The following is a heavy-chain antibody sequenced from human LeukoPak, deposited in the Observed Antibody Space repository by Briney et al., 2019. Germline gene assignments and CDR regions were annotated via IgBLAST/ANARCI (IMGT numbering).Heavy chain of an antibody. J-gene: IGHJ5*02. CDR3: ARVRGALGSGSYYRFDP. Sequence: GASVKVSCKASGYTFTGYYMHWVRQAPGQGLEWTGWINPNSGGTNHAQKFQGRVTMTRDTSISTAYMELSRLRSDDTAVYYCARVRGALGSGSYYRFDPWGQGTLVTVSS. CDR1: GYTFTGYY. D-gene: IGHD3-10*02. CDR2: INPNSGGT. V-gene: IGHV1-2*02.